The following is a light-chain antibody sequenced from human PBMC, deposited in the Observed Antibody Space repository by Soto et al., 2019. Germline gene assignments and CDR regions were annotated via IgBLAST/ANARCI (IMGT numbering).Light chain of an antibody. CDR2: DWR. V-gene: IGLV2-14*01. J-gene: IGLJ1*01. CDR1: SSDVGGYNY. Sequence: QCELTQPASVYRSPLEAININKNGTSSDVGGYNYVSWYQQHPGKAPKIMIYDWRNRPSGVSNRFSGSKSGNTASLTISGLQAEDEADYYCSSYTSSSTPGYAFGTGTKVAVL. CDR3: SSYTSSSTPGYA.